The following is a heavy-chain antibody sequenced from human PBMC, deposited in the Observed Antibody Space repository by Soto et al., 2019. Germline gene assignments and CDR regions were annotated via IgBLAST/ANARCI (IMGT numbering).Heavy chain of an antibody. CDR3: ARDKYYYDSSGQGRYLDY. J-gene: IGHJ4*02. CDR2: IYYSGST. D-gene: IGHD3-22*01. CDR1: GGSISSGGYY. Sequence: SETLSLTCTVSGGSISSGGYYWSWIRQHPGKGLEWIGYIYYSGSTYYNPSLKSRVTIPVDTSKNQFSLKLSSVTAADTAVYYCARDKYYYDSSGQGRYLDYWGQGTLVTVSS. V-gene: IGHV4-31*03.